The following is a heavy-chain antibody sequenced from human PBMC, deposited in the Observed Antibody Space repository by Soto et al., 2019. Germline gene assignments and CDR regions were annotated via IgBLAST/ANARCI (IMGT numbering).Heavy chain of an antibody. CDR3: ARALTTLPALVPKTYYYYGMDV. J-gene: IGHJ6*02. Sequence: EVQLVESGGGLVKPGGSLRLSCAASGFTFSSYSMNWVRQAPGKGLEWVSSISSSSSYIYYADSVKGRFTISRDNANDSLYLQMNSLRAEDTAVYYCARALTTLPALVPKTYYYYGMDVWGQGTTVTVSS. CDR1: GFTFSSYS. D-gene: IGHD2-2*01. CDR2: ISSSSSYI. V-gene: IGHV3-21*01.